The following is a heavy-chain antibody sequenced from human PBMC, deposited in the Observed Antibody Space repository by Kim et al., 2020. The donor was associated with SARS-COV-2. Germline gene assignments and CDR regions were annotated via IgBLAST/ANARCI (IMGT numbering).Heavy chain of an antibody. CDR3: ASEHSAGTTLLGDY. D-gene: IGHD1-7*01. Sequence: DSVKGRFTISRDNSKNTLYLQMNSLTAEDTAVYYCASEHSAGTTLLGDYWGQGTLLTVSS. V-gene: IGHV3-30*01. J-gene: IGHJ4*02.